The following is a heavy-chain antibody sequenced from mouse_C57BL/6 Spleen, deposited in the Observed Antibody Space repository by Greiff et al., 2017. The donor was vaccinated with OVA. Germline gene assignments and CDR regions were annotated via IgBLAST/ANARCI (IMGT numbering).Heavy chain of an antibody. CDR3: ARDLYYYGSSYGGAMDY. D-gene: IGHD1-1*01. CDR1: GYSITSGYY. CDR2: ISYDGSN. Sequence: EVQLQQSGPGLVKPSQSLSLTCSVTGYSITSGYYWNWIRQFPGNKLEWMGYISYDGSNNYNPSLKNRISITRDTSKNQFFLKLNSVTTEDTATYYCARDLYYYGSSYGGAMDYWGQGTSVTVSS. J-gene: IGHJ4*01. V-gene: IGHV3-6*01.